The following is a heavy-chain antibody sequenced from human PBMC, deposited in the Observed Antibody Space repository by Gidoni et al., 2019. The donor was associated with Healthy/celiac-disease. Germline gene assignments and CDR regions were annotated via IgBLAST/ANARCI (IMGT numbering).Heavy chain of an antibody. J-gene: IGHJ4*02. CDR1: GFTLRSYA. Sequence: QVQLVESGGGVVQPGRSLRLSCAASGFTLRSYAMHWVRQAPGKGREWVAVISYDGSNKYYADSVKGRFTISRDNSKNTLYLQMTSLRAEDTAVYSCARVGSAVAGTEVDYWGQGTLVTVSS. CDR3: ARVGSAVAGTEVDY. V-gene: IGHV3-30*01. CDR2: ISYDGSNK. D-gene: IGHD6-19*01.